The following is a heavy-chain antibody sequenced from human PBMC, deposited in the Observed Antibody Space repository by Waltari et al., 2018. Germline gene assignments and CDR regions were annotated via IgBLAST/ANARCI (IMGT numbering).Heavy chain of an antibody. D-gene: IGHD3-3*01. CDR3: AREERGSYYDFWSGFTYYYYGMDV. J-gene: IGHJ6*02. V-gene: IGHV4-61*01. Sequence: QVQLQASGPGLVKPSETLSLTCTVSGGSVSSGSYYWSWIRQPPGKGLEGIGYIYYSGSTNYNPSLKSRVTISVDTSKNQFSLKLSSVTAADTAVYYCAREERGSYYDFWSGFTYYYYGMDVWGQGTTVTVSS. CDR1: GGSVSSGSYY. CDR2: IYYSGST.